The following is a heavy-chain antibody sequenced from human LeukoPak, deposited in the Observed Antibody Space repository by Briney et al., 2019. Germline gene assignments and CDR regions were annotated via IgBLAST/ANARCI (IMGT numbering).Heavy chain of an antibody. D-gene: IGHD1-26*01. V-gene: IGHV3-30*18. CDR2: ISYDGSNK. CDR3: AKDRGSGTFDY. Sequence: GGSLRLSCAASGFTFSVYVMSWVRQAPGKGLEWVAVISYDGSNKYYADSVKGRFTISRDNSKNTLYLQMNSLRAEDTAVYYCAKDRGSGTFDYWGQGTLVTVSS. J-gene: IGHJ4*02. CDR1: GFTFSVYV.